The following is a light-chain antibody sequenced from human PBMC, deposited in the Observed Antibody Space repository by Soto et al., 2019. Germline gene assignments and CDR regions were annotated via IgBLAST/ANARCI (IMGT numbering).Light chain of an antibody. V-gene: IGLV2-14*01. CDR2: EVS. J-gene: IGLJ1*01. Sequence: QSALTQPASVSGSPGQSITISCTGTSSDIGAYNYVSWYQQHPGKAPKLIIFEVSNRPSGVSNRFSGSKSGNTASLTISGLQPEDEADYHCSSYTSSSTLYVFGSGTKVTVL. CDR1: SSDIGAYNY. CDR3: SSYTSSSTLYV.